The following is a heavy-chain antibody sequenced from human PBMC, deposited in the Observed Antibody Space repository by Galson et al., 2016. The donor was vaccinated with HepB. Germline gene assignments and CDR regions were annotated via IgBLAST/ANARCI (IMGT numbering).Heavy chain of an antibody. D-gene: IGHD3-16*01. CDR1: GFSLSNSTLG. J-gene: IGHJ3*01. CDR3: ARLYDYIWAYGFDL. CDR2: IFSNDEE. V-gene: IGHV2-26*02. Sequence: PALVKPTQTLTLTCTVSGFSLSNSTLGVSWIRQPPGKALEWLAHIFSNDEEFYSTSLKTRLTISKDISKSQVVLTLTNVDPVDTATYYCARLYDYIWAYGFDLWGHGTMVTVSS.